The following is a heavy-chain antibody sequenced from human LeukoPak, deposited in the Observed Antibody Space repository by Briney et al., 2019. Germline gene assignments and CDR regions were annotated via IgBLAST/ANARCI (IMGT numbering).Heavy chain of an antibody. CDR2: ISSSGSTI. CDR1: GFTFNSYE. J-gene: IGHJ4*02. V-gene: IGHV3-48*03. D-gene: IGHD3/OR15-3a*01. CDR3: TRVGPSTVVDY. Sequence: GGSLRLSCAGSGFTFNSYEMNWVRQAPGKGLEWVSYISSSGSTIYYADSVKGRFTISRDNAKNSLYLQMNSLRAEDTAVYYCTRVGPSTVVDYWGQGTQVTVSS.